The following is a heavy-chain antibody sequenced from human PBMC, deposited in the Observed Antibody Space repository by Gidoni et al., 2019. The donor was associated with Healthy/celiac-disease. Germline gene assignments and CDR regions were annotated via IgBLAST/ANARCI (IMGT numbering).Heavy chain of an antibody. J-gene: IGHJ4*02. D-gene: IGHD6-13*01. Sequence: EVQLVESGGGLVKPGGSLRLSCAASGFTFSNALMSWVRQAPGKGLEWVGRIKSKTDGGTTDYAAPVKGRFTISRDDSKNTLYLQMNSLKTEDTAVYYCTTTFLSIAAAASDYWGQGTLVTVSS. CDR2: IKSKTDGGTT. V-gene: IGHV3-15*01. CDR1: GFTFSNAL. CDR3: TTTFLSIAAAASDY.